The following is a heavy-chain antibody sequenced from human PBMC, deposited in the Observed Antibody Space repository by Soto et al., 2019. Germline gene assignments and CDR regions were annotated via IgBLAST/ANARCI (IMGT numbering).Heavy chain of an antibody. CDR3: ARGVDYYDSSGYFDY. CDR1: GGTFSSYA. J-gene: IGHJ4*02. Sequence: ASVKVSCTASGGTFSSYAISWVRQAPGQGLEWMGVIIPSGGSTSYAQKFQGRVTMTRDTSTSTVYMELSSLRSEDTAVYYCARGVDYYDSSGYFDYWGQGTLVTVSS. D-gene: IGHD3-22*01. V-gene: IGHV1-46*01. CDR2: IIPSGGST.